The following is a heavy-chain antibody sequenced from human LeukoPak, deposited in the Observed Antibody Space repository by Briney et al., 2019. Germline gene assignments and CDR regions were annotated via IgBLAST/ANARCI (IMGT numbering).Heavy chain of an antibody. Sequence: GGSLRLSCAASGFTFSSYAMSWVRRAPGKGLEWVSAISGSGGSTYYADSVKGRFTISRDNSKNTLYLQMNSLRAEDTAVYYCAKTGEYYSNLQIYHFDYWGQGTLVTVSS. CDR3: AKTGEYYSNLQIYHFDY. CDR2: ISGSGGST. J-gene: IGHJ4*02. CDR1: GFTFSSYA. V-gene: IGHV3-23*01. D-gene: IGHD4-11*01.